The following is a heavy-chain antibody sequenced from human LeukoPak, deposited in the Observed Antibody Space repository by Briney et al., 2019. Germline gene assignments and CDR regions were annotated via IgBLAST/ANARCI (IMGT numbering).Heavy chain of an antibody. Sequence: GSSVKVSCKASGGTFSSYAISWVRQAPGQGLEWMGGIIPIFGTANYAQKFQGRVTITADESTSTAYMELSRLRSDDTAVYYCAAQKPPGRYYDSFKGDAFDIWGQGTMVTVSS. CDR1: GGTFSSYA. CDR3: AAQKPPGRYYDSFKGDAFDI. D-gene: IGHD3-22*01. CDR2: IIPIFGTA. V-gene: IGHV1-69*01. J-gene: IGHJ3*02.